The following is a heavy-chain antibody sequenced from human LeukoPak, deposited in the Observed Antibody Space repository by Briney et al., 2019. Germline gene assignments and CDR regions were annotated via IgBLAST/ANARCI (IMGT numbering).Heavy chain of an antibody. Sequence: SQTLSLTCTVSGGSISSGSYHWSWIRQPAGKGLEWIGRIYTSGSTNYNPSLKSRVIISVDTSKNQFSLKLSSVTAADTAVYYCARGMSYWGQGTLVTVSS. CDR2: IYTSGST. V-gene: IGHV4-61*02. CDR3: ARGMSY. CDR1: GGSISSGSYH. J-gene: IGHJ4*02.